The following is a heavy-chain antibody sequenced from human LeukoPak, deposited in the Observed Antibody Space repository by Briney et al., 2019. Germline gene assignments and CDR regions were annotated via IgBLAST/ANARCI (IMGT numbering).Heavy chain of an antibody. D-gene: IGHD2-15*01. Sequence: SETLSLTCTVSGGSVSSSSFHWGWIRQPPGKGLEWIGSIYYSGTTYYNPSLQSRVTVSVDTSNNQFSLKMESVSAADTAIYYCARHQCSGDRCKSVDWFDPRGKGILVTVSS. CDR1: GGSVSSSSFH. J-gene: IGHJ5*02. CDR2: IYYSGTT. CDR3: ARHQCSGDRCKSVDWFDP. V-gene: IGHV4-39*01.